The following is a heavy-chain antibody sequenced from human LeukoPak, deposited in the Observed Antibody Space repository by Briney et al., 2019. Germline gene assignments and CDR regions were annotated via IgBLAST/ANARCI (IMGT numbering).Heavy chain of an antibody. V-gene: IGHV3-9*01. CDR3: AKARGSRYCSGGSCYGYFDY. CDR2: ISWNSGSI. CDR1: GFTFDDYA. Sequence: GGSLRLSCAASGFTFDDYAMHWVRQAPGKGLEWVSGISWNSGSIGYADSVKGRFTISRDNAKNSMYLQMNSLRAEDTALYYCAKARGSRYCSGGSCYGYFDYWGQGTLVTVSS. D-gene: IGHD2-15*01. J-gene: IGHJ4*02.